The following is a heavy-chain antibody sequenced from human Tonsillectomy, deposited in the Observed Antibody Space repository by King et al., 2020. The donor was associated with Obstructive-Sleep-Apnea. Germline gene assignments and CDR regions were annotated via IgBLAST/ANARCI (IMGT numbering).Heavy chain of an antibody. CDR2: ISSNGGST. J-gene: IGHJ4*02. CDR1: GFTFSSYA. D-gene: IGHD6-19*01. CDR3: ARVAYSSGWYFDY. V-gene: IGHV3-64*01. Sequence: DVQLVESGGGLVQPGGSLRLSCAASGFTFSSYAMHWVRQAPGKGLEYVSAISSNGGSTYYANSVKGRFTISRDNSKNTLYLYMGSLRAEDMAVYYCARVAYSSGWYFDYWGQGTLVTVSS.